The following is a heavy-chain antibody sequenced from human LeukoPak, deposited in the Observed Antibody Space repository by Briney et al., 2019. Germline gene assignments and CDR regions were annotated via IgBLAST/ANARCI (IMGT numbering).Heavy chain of an antibody. CDR1: GGSISSTNW. D-gene: IGHD2/OR15-2a*01. CDR3: AREGGPFRPLDY. V-gene: IGHV4/OR15-8*02. J-gene: IGHJ4*02. CDR2: VNVLGNT. Sequence: KSSETLSLTCGVSGGSISSTNWWTWVRQPPGKGLEWIGEVNVLGNTNYNPSLESRVTISIDKSENHVSLKLTSVTAADTAVYYCAREGGPFRPLDYSGQGTLVTASS.